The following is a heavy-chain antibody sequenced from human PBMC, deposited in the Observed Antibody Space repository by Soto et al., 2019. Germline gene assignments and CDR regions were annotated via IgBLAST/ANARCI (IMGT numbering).Heavy chain of an antibody. V-gene: IGHV3-30-3*01. Sequence: PGGSLRLSCAASGFTFSSYAMHWVRQAPGKGLEWVAVISYDGSNKYYADSVKGRFTISRDNSKNTLYLQMNSLRAEDTAVYYCARGNNYDFWSGYYNYYYGMDVWGQGTTVTVS. J-gene: IGHJ6*02. CDR1: GFTFSSYA. CDR3: ARGNNYDFWSGYYNYYYGMDV. D-gene: IGHD3-3*01. CDR2: ISYDGSNK.